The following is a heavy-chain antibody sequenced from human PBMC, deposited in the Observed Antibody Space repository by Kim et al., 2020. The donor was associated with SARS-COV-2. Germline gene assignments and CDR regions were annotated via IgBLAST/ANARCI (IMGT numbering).Heavy chain of an antibody. J-gene: IGHJ4*02. V-gene: IGHV3-30*18. Sequence: GGSLRLSCAASGFIFSNFDMHWVRQAPGKGLEWVALISHDGSNIYYPESTKDRFTISRDNSGNTLYLEVNSLRVEDTAVYYCAKRWEPKVRGLDYWGQGTLVTVSS. CDR3: AKRWEPKVRGLDY. D-gene: IGHD1-26*01. CDR2: ISHDGSNI. CDR1: GFIFSNFD.